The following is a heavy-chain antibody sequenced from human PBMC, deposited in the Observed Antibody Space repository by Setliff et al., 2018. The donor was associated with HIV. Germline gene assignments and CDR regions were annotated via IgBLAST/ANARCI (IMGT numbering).Heavy chain of an antibody. D-gene: IGHD3-10*01. CDR1: GFTFNNYD. Sequence: GGSLRLSCAASGFTFNNYDMHWVRQASGKGLEWVSTVGTAGDTYYPGSVKGRFTISRENARDSLYLQMNSLRAGDTAVYYCARRAGYTSSWYREDYYGSGSYYNINDNWGQGTLVTVSS. J-gene: IGHJ4*02. CDR3: ARRAGYTSSWYREDYYGSGSYYNINDN. V-gene: IGHV3-13*01. CDR2: VGTAGDT.